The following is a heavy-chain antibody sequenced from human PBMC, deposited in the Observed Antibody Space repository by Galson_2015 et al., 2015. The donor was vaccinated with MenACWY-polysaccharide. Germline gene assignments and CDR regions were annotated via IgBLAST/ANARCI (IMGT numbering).Heavy chain of an antibody. D-gene: IGHD2-15*01. V-gene: IGHV3-7*01. Sequence: SLRLSCAASGFSFSSFWMSWVRQAPGKGLEWVANIKQDGSEKQYVDSVKGRFTISRDNAKNSLYLQMDSLRVEDTAMYYCVRARIPPYSWGQGTLVTVSS. CDR3: VRARIPPYS. CDR2: IKQDGSEK. CDR1: GFSFSSFW. J-gene: IGHJ4*02.